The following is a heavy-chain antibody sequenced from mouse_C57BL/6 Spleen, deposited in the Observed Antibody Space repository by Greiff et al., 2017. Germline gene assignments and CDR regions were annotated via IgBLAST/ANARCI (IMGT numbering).Heavy chain of an antibody. D-gene: IGHD1-1*01. CDR1: GYSFTGYY. CDR2: INPSTGGT. J-gene: IGHJ4*01. CDR3: ARRVLRYYYAMDY. Sequence: EVQLQQSGPELVKPGASVKISCKASGYSFTGYYMNWVKQSPEKSLEWIGEINPSTGGTTYNQKFKAKATLTVDKSSSTAYMQLKSLTSEDSAVYYCARRVLRYYYAMDYWGQGTSVTVSS. V-gene: IGHV1-42*01.